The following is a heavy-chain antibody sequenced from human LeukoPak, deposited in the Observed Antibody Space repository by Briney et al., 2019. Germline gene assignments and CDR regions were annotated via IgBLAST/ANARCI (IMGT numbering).Heavy chain of an antibody. CDR2: IRYDGSNK. J-gene: IGHJ3*02. CDR1: GFTFSSYG. D-gene: IGHD3-3*01. Sequence: GGSLRLSCAASGFTFSSYGMHWVRQAPGKGLEWVAFIRYDGSNKYYADSVKGRFAISRDNSKNTLYLQMNSLRAEDTALYHCARESRLASDYDFWSGYYTGSAFDIWGQGTMVTVSS. CDR3: ARESRLASDYDFWSGYYTGSAFDI. V-gene: IGHV3-30*02.